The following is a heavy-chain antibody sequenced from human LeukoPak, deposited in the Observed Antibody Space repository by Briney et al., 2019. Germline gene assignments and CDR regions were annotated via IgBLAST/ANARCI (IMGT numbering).Heavy chain of an antibody. CDR3: AREPSTCYYDGSGSPNHAFDI. Sequence: ASVKVSCKASGGTFSSYAISWVRQAPGQGLEWMGGIIPIFGTANYAQKFQGRVTITADKSTSTAYMELSSLRSEDTAVYYCAREPSTCYYDGSGSPNHAFDIWGQGTMVTVSS. J-gene: IGHJ3*02. D-gene: IGHD3-22*01. V-gene: IGHV1-69*06. CDR2: IIPIFGTA. CDR1: GGTFSSYA.